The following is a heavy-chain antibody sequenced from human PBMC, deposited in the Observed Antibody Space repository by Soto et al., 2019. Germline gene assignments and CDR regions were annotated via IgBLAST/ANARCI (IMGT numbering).Heavy chain of an antibody. Sequence: QVQLVESGGGVVQPGRSLRLSCAASGFTFSSYGMHWVRQAPGKGLEWVAGISYDGSNKYYADSVKGRFTISRDNSKNTLYLQMNSLRAEDTAVYYCAKDRPPMRAAAGRGAGWYYYYGMDVWGQGTTVTVSS. D-gene: IGHD6-13*01. CDR1: GFTFSSYG. V-gene: IGHV3-30*18. CDR2: ISYDGSNK. CDR3: AKDRPPMRAAAGRGAGWYYYYGMDV. J-gene: IGHJ6*02.